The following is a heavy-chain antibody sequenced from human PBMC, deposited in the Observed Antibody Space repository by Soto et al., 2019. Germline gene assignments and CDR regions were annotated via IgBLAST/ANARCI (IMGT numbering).Heavy chain of an antibody. D-gene: IGHD3-16*01. Sequence: EMQLVESRGRLVQPGGSLRLSCAASGFIFSDQYMDWVRQAPGKGLEWVGRTRNKARSYTTEYAASVKGRFTISRDDSKNSLYLQMNSLKTEDTAVYYCARDLGGAPYVDLWGRGTLVTVSS. CDR2: TRNKARSYTT. CDR1: GFIFSDQY. J-gene: IGHJ2*01. CDR3: ARDLGGAPYVDL. V-gene: IGHV3-72*01.